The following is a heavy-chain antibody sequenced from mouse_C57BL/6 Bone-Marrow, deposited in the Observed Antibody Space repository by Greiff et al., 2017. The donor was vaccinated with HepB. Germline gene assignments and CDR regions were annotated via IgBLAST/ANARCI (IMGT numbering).Heavy chain of an antibody. CDR3: ARKTTVSPYAMDY. Sequence: VNLVESGAELVRPGTSVKVSCKASGYAFTNYLIEWVKQRPGQGLEWIGVINPGSGGTNYNEKFKGKATLTADKSSSTAYMQLSSLTAEDSAVYFCARKTTVSPYAMDYWGQGTSVTVSS. J-gene: IGHJ4*01. V-gene: IGHV1-54*01. CDR1: GYAFTNYL. D-gene: IGHD1-1*01. CDR2: INPGSGGT.